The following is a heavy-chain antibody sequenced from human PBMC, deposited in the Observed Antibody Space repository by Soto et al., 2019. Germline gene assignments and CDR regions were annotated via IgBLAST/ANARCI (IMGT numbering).Heavy chain of an antibody. D-gene: IGHD3-10*01. J-gene: IGHJ6*02. V-gene: IGHV3-30-3*01. CDR1: GFTFSSYA. Sequence: PGGSLRLSCAASGFTFSSYAMHWVRQAPGKGLEWVAVISYDGSNKYYADSVKGRFTISRDNSKNTLYLQMNSLRAEDTAVYYCARDLFPNYYGSGSYNENYYYYGMDVWGQGTTVTVSS. CDR2: ISYDGSNK. CDR3: ARDLFPNYYGSGSYNENYYYYGMDV.